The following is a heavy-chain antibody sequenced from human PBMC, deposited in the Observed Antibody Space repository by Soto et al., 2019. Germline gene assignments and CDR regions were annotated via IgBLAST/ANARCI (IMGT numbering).Heavy chain of an antibody. D-gene: IGHD5-12*01. V-gene: IGHV3-53*02. CDR3: AREQISGYLDY. CDR1: GFSVSMND. J-gene: IGHJ4*02. Sequence: EVQLVATGGGLIQPGGSLRLSCAASGFSVSMNDMTWVRQAPETGLEWGSILYTGGNTYYADSVNGRFTISRDNSKNTRYLEMSSLRADDTAVYYCAREQISGYLDYWGQGTLVTVSS. CDR2: LYTGGNT.